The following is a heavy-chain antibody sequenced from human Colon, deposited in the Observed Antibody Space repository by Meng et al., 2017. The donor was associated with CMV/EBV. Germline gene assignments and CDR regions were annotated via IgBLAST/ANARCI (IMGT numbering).Heavy chain of an antibody. J-gene: IGHJ4*02. V-gene: IGHV3-66*02. Sequence: GESLKISCAASGFTVSNNDMSWVRQAPGKGLEWVSGIFGGGDTYYADSVKGRFTISRDNSKNTLYLQVNSLRNEDTAVYYCTTLKGQIVSAAGYWGQGTLVTVSS. D-gene: IGHD2-2*01. CDR1: GFTVSNND. CDR2: IFGGGDT. CDR3: TTLKGQIVSAAGY.